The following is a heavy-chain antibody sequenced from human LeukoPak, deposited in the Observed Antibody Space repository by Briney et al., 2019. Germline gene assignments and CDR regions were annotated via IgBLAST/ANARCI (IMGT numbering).Heavy chain of an antibody. CDR2: IIPIFGTA. J-gene: IGHJ4*02. Sequence: GSSVKVSCKASGGTFSSYAISWVRQAPGQGLEWMGGIIPIFGTANYAQKFQGRVTITADESTSTAYMELSSLRSEDTAVYYCARFPILGYCSGGSCYDQPWGQGTLVTVSS. V-gene: IGHV1-69*01. D-gene: IGHD2-15*01. CDR1: GGTFSSYA. CDR3: ARFPILGYCSGGSCYDQP.